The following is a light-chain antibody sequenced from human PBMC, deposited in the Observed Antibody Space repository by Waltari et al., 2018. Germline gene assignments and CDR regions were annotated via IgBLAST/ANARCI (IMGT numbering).Light chain of an antibody. CDR1: QSVSSSH. CDR3: QQYGSSQWT. Sequence: EIVLTQSPGTLSLSPGERATLSCRASQSVSSSHLAWYQQKPVQAPRLLIYGASSRATGSPDRFSGSGSGTDCTLTISRLEPEDFAVYYCQQYGSSQWTFGQGTKVEIK. V-gene: IGKV3-20*01. J-gene: IGKJ1*01. CDR2: GAS.